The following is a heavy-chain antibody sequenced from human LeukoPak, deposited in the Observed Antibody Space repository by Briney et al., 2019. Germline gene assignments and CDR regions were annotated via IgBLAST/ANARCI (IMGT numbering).Heavy chain of an antibody. V-gene: IGHV1-69*06. CDR2: IIPIFGAA. J-gene: IGHJ5*02. CDR1: GGGFSSYT. Sequence: AVKVSRKASGGGFSSYTNSWLRQAPGQGIEWMGGIIPIFGAANYAQKFQGRVTITAYKSTSKAYMELSSLRSEDTAVYYCASTCSGGSCYHNWFDPWGQGTLVTVSS. D-gene: IGHD2-15*01. CDR3: ASTCSGGSCYHNWFDP.